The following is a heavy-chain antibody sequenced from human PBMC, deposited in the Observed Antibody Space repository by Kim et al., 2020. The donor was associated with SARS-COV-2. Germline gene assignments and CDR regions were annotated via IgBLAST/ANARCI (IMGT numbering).Heavy chain of an antibody. J-gene: IGHJ4*02. D-gene: IGHD3-9*01. CDR1: GGSFSGYY. CDR2: INHSGST. CDR3: ARVDLYYDILTGYYTRSPFDY. V-gene: IGHV4-34*01. Sequence: SETLSLTCAVYGGSFSGYYWSWIRQPPGKGLEWIGEINHSGSTNYNPSLKSRVTISVDTSKNQFSLKLSSVTAADTAVYYCARVDLYYDILTGYYTRSPFDYWGQGTLVTVSS.